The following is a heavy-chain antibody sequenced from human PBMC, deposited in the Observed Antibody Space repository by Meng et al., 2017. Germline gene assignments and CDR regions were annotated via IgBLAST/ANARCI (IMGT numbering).Heavy chain of an antibody. CDR3: AAQKSRITGDDAFDI. CDR2: ISWDGGST. D-gene: IGHD7-27*01. CDR1: GFTFDDYT. Sequence: GGSLRLSCAASGFTFDDYTMHRVRQAPGKGLEWVSLISWDGGSTYYADSVKGRFTISRDNSKNSLYLQMNSLRTEDTALYYCAAQKSRITGDDAFDIWGQGTMVTVSS. V-gene: IGHV3-43*01. J-gene: IGHJ3*02.